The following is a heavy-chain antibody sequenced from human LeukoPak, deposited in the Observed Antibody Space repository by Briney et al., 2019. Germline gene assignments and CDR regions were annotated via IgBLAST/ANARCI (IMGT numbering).Heavy chain of an antibody. V-gene: IGHV3-74*03. CDR3: VRDLILVWTPGDDFDH. J-gene: IGHJ4*02. Sequence: GGSLRLSCVASGFTMSRYWMHWVRHVPGQGLERFSRINGDASTLTYADSVKGRFTISRDNAKNTLYLQMNSLRAEDTAVYFCVRDLILVWTPGDDFDHWGQGTLVTVSS. CDR1: GFTMSRYW. D-gene: IGHD3-16*01. CDR2: INGDASTL.